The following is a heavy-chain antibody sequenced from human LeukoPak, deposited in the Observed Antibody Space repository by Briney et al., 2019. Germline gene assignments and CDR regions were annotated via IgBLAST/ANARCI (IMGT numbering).Heavy chain of an antibody. CDR3: ARDLTAGALYFDY. CDR1: GGTFSSYA. Sequence: SVKVSCKASGGTFSSYAIIWVRQAPGQGLEWMGGIIPIFGTANYAQKFQGRVTITADESTSTVYMELSSLRSEDTAVYYCARDLTAGALYFDYWGQGTLVTVSS. D-gene: IGHD6-13*01. V-gene: IGHV1-69*13. J-gene: IGHJ4*02. CDR2: IIPIFGTA.